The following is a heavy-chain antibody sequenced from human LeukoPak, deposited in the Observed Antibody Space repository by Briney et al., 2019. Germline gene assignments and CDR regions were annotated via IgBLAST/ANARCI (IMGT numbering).Heavy chain of an antibody. V-gene: IGHV3-9*01. J-gene: IGHJ6*02. D-gene: IGHD6-19*01. CDR2: ISWNSGSI. CDR1: GFTFDDYA. Sequence: GGSLRLSCAASGFTFDDYAMHWVRHAPGKGLEWVSGISWNSGSIGYADSVKGRFTISRDNAKNSLYLQMNSLRAEDTALYYCAKDAVAGTGYYYGMDVWGQGTTVTVSS. CDR3: AKDAVAGTGYYYGMDV.